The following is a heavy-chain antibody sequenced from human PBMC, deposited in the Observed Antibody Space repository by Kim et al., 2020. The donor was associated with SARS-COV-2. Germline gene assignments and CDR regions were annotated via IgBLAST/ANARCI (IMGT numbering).Heavy chain of an antibody. CDR2: IYYSGTT. CDR1: GASITTYF. V-gene: IGHV4-59*13. CDR3: ARGRSSYL. J-gene: IGHJ5*02. Sequence: SETLSLTCTVSGASITTYFWSWIRQPPGKGLEWIGYIYYSGTTKYNPYLQSRVTISVDMSKNQFSLKLSSVTAADTAVYYCARGRSSYLWGQGTLVTVSS. D-gene: IGHD6-13*01.